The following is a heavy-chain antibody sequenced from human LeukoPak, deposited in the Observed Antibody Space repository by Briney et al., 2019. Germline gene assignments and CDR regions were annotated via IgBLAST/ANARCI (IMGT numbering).Heavy chain of an antibody. V-gene: IGHV4-30-4*01. D-gene: IGHD4-17*01. Sequence: SETLSLTCTVSGYSISSGDYYWSWIRQPPGKGLEWIGYIYYSGSTYYNPSLKSRVTISVDTSKNQFSLKLSSVTAADTAVYYCARASYGDRPRVFDYWGQGTLVTVSS. CDR1: GYSISSGDYY. CDR2: IYYSGST. J-gene: IGHJ4*02. CDR3: ARASYGDRPRVFDY.